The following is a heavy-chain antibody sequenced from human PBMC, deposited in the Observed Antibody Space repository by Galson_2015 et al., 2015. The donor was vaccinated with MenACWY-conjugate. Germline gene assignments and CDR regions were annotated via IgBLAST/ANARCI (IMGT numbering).Heavy chain of an antibody. CDR3: ARADYPYYYGMDV. V-gene: IGHV3-7*03. Sequence: SLRLSCAASGFTFSSYWMSWVRQAPGKGLKWVANIKQDGSEKYYVDSVKGRFTISGDNAKNSLYLQMNSLRAEDTAVYYCARADYPYYYGMDVWGQGTTVTVS. CDR1: GFTFSSYW. CDR2: IKQDGSEK. D-gene: IGHD4-11*01. J-gene: IGHJ6*02.